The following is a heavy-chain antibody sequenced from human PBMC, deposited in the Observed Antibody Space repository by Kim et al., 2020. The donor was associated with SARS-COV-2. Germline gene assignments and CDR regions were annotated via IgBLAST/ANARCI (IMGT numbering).Heavy chain of an antibody. CDR1: GFTFSSHW. CDR3: ARIAEAGTTFDH. D-gene: IGHD6-13*01. V-gene: IGHV3-74*01. J-gene: IGHJ4*02. Sequence: GGSLRLSCTASGFTFSSHWMHWVRQAPGKGLVWVSCINVDATTTTYADSVKGRFTISRDNAKNTLYLQMNSLRAEDTAVYYCARIAEAGTTFDHWGQGTLVTVSS. CDR2: INVDATTT.